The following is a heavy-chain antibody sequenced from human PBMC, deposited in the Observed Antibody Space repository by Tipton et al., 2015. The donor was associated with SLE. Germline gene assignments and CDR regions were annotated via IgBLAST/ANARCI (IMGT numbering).Heavy chain of an antibody. CDR2: INPDNGGT. D-gene: IGHD1-26*01. CDR1: GYSFSDHY. Sequence: QLVQSGAEVKKPGASVKVSCKTSGYSFSDHYMHWVRQAPGKGLEWMGWINPDNGGTNYAQRFHGRVTMTRDTSLTTVYMWLSRLTSDDTAVYYCARDRPEWDPSSRHFQHWGQGTLVTVSS. J-gene: IGHJ1*01. CDR3: ARDRPEWDPSSRHFQH. V-gene: IGHV1-2*02.